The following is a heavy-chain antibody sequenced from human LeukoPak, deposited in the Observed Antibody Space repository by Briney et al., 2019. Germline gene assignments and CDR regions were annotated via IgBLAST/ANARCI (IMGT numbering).Heavy chain of an antibody. J-gene: IGHJ5*02. V-gene: IGHV4-39*01. CDR2: FYHSGRT. D-gene: IGHD7-27*01. CDR1: VGSISSSSYY. CDR3: ARQYAGDTWFDP. Sequence: PSESLSLTCTVSVGSISSSSYYWGWIRQPPGEGLEWIGSFYHSGRTYSNPSLKSRATISVDASKNQFSLRLSSVTAADTAVYYCARQYAGDTWFDPWGQGTLVTASS.